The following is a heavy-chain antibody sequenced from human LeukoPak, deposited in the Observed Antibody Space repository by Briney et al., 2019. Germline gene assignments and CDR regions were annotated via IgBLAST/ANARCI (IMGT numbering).Heavy chain of an antibody. CDR1: GFPFSNYG. D-gene: IGHD6-19*01. CDR3: ARASGSGWPVPYFDY. V-gene: IGHV3-30*03. Sequence: GGSLRLSCAASGFPFSNYGMHWVRQAPGKGLEWVAVISYDGSNEYYTDSVKGRFTISRDNSKNTLYLQMNSLRAEDTAVYYCARASGSGWPVPYFDYWGQGTLVTVSS. J-gene: IGHJ4*02. CDR2: ISYDGSNE.